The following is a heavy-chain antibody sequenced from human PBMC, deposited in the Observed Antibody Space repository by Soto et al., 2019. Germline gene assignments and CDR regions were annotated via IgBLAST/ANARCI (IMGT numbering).Heavy chain of an antibody. Sequence: QVQLVQSGAEVKKPGSSVKVSCKASGGTFSSYAISWVRQAPGQGLEWMGGVIPIFGTANYAQKFQGRVTITADESTSTAETELSILRSEYTAVYYCARVLVAAAGGNYFYYGMDVWGQGTTVTVSS. V-gene: IGHV1-69*12. D-gene: IGHD6-13*01. CDR2: VIPIFGTA. J-gene: IGHJ6*02. CDR3: ARVLVAAAGGNYFYYGMDV. CDR1: GGTFSSYA.